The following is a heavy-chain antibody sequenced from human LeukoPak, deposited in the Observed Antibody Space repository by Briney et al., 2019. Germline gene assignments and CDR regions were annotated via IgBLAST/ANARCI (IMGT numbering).Heavy chain of an antibody. CDR1: GFTFSSYS. J-gene: IGHJ4*02. CDR2: ISRSSSTI. Sequence: GGSLRLSCAASGFTFSSYSMNWVRQAQGKGLEWVSYISRSSSTIYYADSVKGRFTISRDNGKNSLYLQMSSLRDEDTAVYYCARRGGREVPAAHFDHWGQGTLVTVSS. D-gene: IGHD2-2*01. CDR3: ARRGGREVPAAHFDH. V-gene: IGHV3-48*02.